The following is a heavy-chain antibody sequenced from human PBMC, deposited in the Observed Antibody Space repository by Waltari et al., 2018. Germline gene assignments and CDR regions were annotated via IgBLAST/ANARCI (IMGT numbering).Heavy chain of an antibody. Sequence: EVQLVEFGGGLVNPWGSLRLSCSADGFTFTDGWMSWARQAPGQGLEWVARIKSKRSGGTTDYAEAVKGRFTISRDDSKSTLYLEMNSLKTEDTAVYYCTTDGGIGPRPIFDSWGRGPLVTVSS. J-gene: IGHJ4*02. CDR1: GFTFTDGW. CDR2: IKSKRSGGTT. V-gene: IGHV3-15*01. CDR3: TTDGGIGPRPIFDS. D-gene: IGHD6-6*01.